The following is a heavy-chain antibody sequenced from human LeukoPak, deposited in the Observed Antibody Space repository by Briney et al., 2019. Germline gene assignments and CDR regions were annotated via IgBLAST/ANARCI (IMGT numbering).Heavy chain of an antibody. J-gene: IGHJ4*02. CDR3: VRQDGSAIYYFDY. CDR1: GYTFTPYW. CDR2: IYPGDSDT. D-gene: IGHD3-10*01. V-gene: IGHV5-51*01. Sequence: GESLKISCRGSGYTFTPYWIGWVRQMPGKGLEWMGIIYPGDSDTRYSPSFQGQVTISVDKSINTAYLQWSSLKASDTAVYYCVRQDGSAIYYFDYCGQGTLVTVSS.